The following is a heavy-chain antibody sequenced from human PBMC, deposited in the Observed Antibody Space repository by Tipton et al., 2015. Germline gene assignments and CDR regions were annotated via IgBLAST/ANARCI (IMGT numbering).Heavy chain of an antibody. Sequence: TLSLTCTVSGGSISSFSYYWGWIRQPPGKGLEWIGSSYYSGSTYYNPSLKSRVTISVGTSKNQFSLKLSSVTAADTAVYYCARHLYYYYYGMDVWGQGTTVTVSS. CDR3: ARHLYYYYYGMDV. CDR1: GGSISSFSYY. CDR2: SYYSGST. J-gene: IGHJ6*02. V-gene: IGHV4-39*01.